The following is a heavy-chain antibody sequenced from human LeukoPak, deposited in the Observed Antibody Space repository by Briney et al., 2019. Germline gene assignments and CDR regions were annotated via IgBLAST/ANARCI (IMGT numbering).Heavy chain of an antibody. CDR2: IYYSGST. D-gene: IGHD2-2*01. Sequence: SETLSLTCTVSGGPISSYYWSWIRQPPGKGLEWIGYIYYSGSTNYNPSLKSRVTISVDTSKNQFSLKLSSVTAADTAVYYCARLVSSWFDPWGQGTLVTVSS. CDR3: ARLVSSWFDP. J-gene: IGHJ5*02. CDR1: GGPISSYY. V-gene: IGHV4-59*08.